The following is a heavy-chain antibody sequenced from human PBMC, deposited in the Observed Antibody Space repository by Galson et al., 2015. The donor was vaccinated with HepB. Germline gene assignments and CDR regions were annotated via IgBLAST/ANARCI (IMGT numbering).Heavy chain of an antibody. CDR2: IKQDGSEK. J-gene: IGHJ5*02. CDR3: ARDLDGCSGGSCYSGWFDP. V-gene: IGHV3-7*03. Sequence: SLRLSCAASGFTFSSYWMSWVRQAPGKGLEWVANIKQDGSEKYYVDSVKGRFTISRDNAKNSLYLQMNSLRAEDTAVYYCARDLDGCSGGSCYSGWFDPWGQGTLVTVSS. CDR1: GFTFSSYW. D-gene: IGHD2-15*01.